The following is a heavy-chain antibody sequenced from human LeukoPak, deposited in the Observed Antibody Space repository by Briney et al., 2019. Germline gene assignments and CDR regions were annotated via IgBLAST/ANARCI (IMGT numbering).Heavy chain of an antibody. V-gene: IGHV3-23*01. Sequence: GGSLRLSCAASGFTFRSYAMSWVRQAPGKGLEYISAISSSGDDTLYADSVKGRFTISRDNFKNTLYLQMNSLRAEDTAVYYCAKPRVSGWLGYFDYWGQGTLVTVSS. D-gene: IGHD6-19*01. CDR1: GFTFRSYA. CDR3: AKPRVSGWLGYFDY. J-gene: IGHJ4*02. CDR2: ISSSGDDT.